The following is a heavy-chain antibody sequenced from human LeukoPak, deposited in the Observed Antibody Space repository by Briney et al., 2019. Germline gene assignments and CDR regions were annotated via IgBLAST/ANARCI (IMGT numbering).Heavy chain of an antibody. Sequence: ASVKVSCKASGYTFTSYAMNWVRQAPGQGLEWMGWINLNSGVTNYAQKFQGRVTMTRDTSISTAYMELIRLRSDDTAIYYCARAGTYYSGMYYFDYWGQGTLVTVSS. J-gene: IGHJ4*02. D-gene: IGHD3-10*01. CDR1: GYTFTSYA. V-gene: IGHV1-2*02. CDR3: ARAGTYYSGMYYFDY. CDR2: INLNSGVT.